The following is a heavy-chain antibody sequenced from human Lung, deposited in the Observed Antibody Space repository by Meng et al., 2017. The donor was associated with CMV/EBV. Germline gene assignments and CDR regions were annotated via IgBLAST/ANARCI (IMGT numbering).Heavy chain of an antibody. CDR3: ARDFYEYDNSGYYDDTFDI. CDR1: GYTFSSYG. CDR2: IGGYDGRT. D-gene: IGHD3-22*01. J-gene: IGHJ3*02. V-gene: IGHV1-18*01. Sequence: ASXXVSXNASGYTFSSYGISWVRQAPGQGLEWMGWIGGYDGRTNYRQKFKGRVTVTRDTSTSTAYMEVRSLGSDDTAVYYCARDFYEYDNSGYYDDTFDIWXQGTMVTVSS.